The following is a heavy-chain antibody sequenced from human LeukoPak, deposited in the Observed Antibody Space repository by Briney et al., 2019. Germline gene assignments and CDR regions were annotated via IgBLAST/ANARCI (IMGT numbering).Heavy chain of an antibody. CDR3: ARQNSRAIDY. D-gene: IGHD2-21*01. J-gene: IGHJ4*02. V-gene: IGHV5-51*01. CDR1: GYSFPTYW. Sequence: GESLQISCTGSGYSFPTYWIAWVRQMPGKGLEWMGIIYPGDYDSRYSPSFQGQVTISADKSISTAYLQWSSLKASDTALYYCARQNSRAIDYWGQGTLVTVSS. CDR2: IYPGDYDS.